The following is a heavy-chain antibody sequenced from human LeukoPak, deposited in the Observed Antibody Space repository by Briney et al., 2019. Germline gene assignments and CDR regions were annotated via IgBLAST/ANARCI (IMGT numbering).Heavy chain of an antibody. CDR2: IYHSGST. J-gene: IGHJ4*02. CDR3: ARDAALVFDY. Sequence: SETLSLTCAVSGGSISSGGYSWSWIRQPPGKGLEWIGYIYHSGSTYYNPSLKSRVTISVDTSKNQFSLKLSSVTAADTAVYYCARDAALVFDYWGQGTLVTVSS. CDR1: GGSISSGGYS. D-gene: IGHD6-6*01. V-gene: IGHV4-30-2*01.